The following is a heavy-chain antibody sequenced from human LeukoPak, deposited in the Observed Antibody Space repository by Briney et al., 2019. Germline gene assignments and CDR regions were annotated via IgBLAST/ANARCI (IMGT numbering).Heavy chain of an antibody. J-gene: IGHJ4*02. V-gene: IGHV3-66*01. Sequence: GGSLRLSCAASGFTVSSNYMTWVRQAPGKGLEWVSVIYSGGSTDYADSVKGRFTIARGNSRNTVHLQMNSLRVEDTAMYYCARVPYGGNSIDCWGQGTLVTVST. CDR3: ARVPYGGNSIDC. CDR1: GFTVSSNY. CDR2: IYSGGST. D-gene: IGHD4-23*01.